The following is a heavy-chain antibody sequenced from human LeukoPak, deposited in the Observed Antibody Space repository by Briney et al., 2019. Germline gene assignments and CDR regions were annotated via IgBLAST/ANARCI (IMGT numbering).Heavy chain of an antibody. V-gene: IGHV4-30-4*01. Sequence: PSETLSLTCTVSGGSISSGDYYWSWIRQPPGKGLEWIGYIYYSGSTYYNPSLKSRVTISVDTSKNQFSLKLSSVTAADTAVYYCARERGCSSTSCYEETTLLLNWFDPWGQGTLVTVSS. CDR1: GGSISSGDYY. CDR2: IYYSGST. J-gene: IGHJ5*02. D-gene: IGHD2-2*01. CDR3: ARERGCSSTSCYEETTLLLNWFDP.